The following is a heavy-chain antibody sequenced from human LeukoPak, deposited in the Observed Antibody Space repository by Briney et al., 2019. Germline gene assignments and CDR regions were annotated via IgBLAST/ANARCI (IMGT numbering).Heavy chain of an antibody. D-gene: IGHD5-24*01. Sequence: PSETLSLTCTVSGGSISSSSYYWGWIRQPPGKGLEWIGSIYYSGSTYYNPSLKSRVTISVDTSKNQFSLKLSSVTAADTAVYYCAREGLGMATPFDYWGQGTLVTVSS. CDR2: IYYSGST. J-gene: IGHJ4*02. CDR3: AREGLGMATPFDY. CDR1: GGSISSSSYY. V-gene: IGHV4-39*07.